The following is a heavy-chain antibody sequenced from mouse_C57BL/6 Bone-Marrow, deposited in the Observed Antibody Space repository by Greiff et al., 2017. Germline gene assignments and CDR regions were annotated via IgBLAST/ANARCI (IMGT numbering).Heavy chain of an antibody. CDR2: IDPSDSYT. CDR3: ARERNYYGSSYNWYVDV. Sequence: VQLQQPGPELVMPGASVKLSCKASGYTFTSSWMHWVKQRPGQGLEWIGEIDPSDSYTNYNQKFKGKSTLTVDKSSSTAYMQLSSLTSEDSAVYYCARERNYYGSSYNWYVDVWGTGTTVTVSS. D-gene: IGHD1-1*01. CDR1: GYTFTSSW. V-gene: IGHV1-69*01. J-gene: IGHJ1*03.